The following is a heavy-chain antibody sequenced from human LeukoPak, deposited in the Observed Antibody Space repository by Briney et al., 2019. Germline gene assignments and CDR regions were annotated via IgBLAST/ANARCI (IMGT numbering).Heavy chain of an antibody. D-gene: IGHD6-13*01. J-gene: IGHJ5*02. CDR2: MNPNSGNT. V-gene: IGHV1-8*03. CDR1: GYTFTSYD. CDR3: ARVGIAAAGTGGSWFDP. Sequence: GASVKVSCKASGYTFTSYDINWVRQATGQGLEWMGWMNPNSGNTGYAQKFQGRVTITRNTSISTAYMELSSLRSEDTAVYYCARVGIAAAGTGGSWFDPWGQGTLVTVSS.